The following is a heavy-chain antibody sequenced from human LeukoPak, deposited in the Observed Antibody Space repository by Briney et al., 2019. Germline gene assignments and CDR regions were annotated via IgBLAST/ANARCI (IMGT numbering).Heavy chain of an antibody. J-gene: IGHJ4*02. CDR2: ISYDGSNK. CDR3: ARDWDVDTAMVTVDY. V-gene: IGHV3-30-3*01. Sequence: GGSLRLSCAASGFTFSSYAMHWVRQAPGKGLEWVAVISYDGSNKYYADSVKGRFTISRDNSKNTLYLQMNSLRAEDTAVYYCARDWDVDTAMVTVDYWGQGTLVTVSS. D-gene: IGHD5-18*01. CDR1: GFTFSSYA.